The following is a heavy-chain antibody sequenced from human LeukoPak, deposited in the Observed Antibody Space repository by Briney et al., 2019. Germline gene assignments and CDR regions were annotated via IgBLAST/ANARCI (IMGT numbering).Heavy chain of an antibody. V-gene: IGHV3-23*01. CDR1: GFTFSTYA. D-gene: IGHD6-19*01. CDR3: AREQSGTRGWYTVDY. J-gene: IGHJ4*02. Sequence: GGSLRLSCAASGFTFSTYAITWVRQGPGKGLEWVSAIRPDGDGTYYANSVRGRFTISRDNSKDTVYLQINGLRVEDTAVYYCAREQSGTRGWYTVDYWGQGTLVTVSS. CDR2: IRPDGDGT.